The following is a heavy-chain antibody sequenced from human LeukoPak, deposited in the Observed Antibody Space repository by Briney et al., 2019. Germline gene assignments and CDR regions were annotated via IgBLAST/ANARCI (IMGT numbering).Heavy chain of an antibody. Sequence: GESLKISCKGSGYTFTSYWIGWVRQMPGKGLEWMGITYTGDSDTRYSPSFQGQVTISADKPISTAYLQWSSLKASDTAMYYCARRNGAAALIDYWGQGTLVTVSS. V-gene: IGHV5-51*01. CDR2: TYTGDSDT. CDR1: GYTFTSYW. J-gene: IGHJ4*02. D-gene: IGHD6-13*01. CDR3: ARRNGAAALIDY.